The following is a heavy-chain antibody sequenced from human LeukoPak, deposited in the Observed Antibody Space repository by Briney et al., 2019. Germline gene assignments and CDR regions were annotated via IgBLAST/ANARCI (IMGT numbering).Heavy chain of an antibody. J-gene: IGHJ4*02. Sequence: GGSLRLSCAASGFTFSGFWMSWVRQAPGKGLEWLANIKQDGSETYYVDSVKGRFTISRDNGKNSVYLQMNSLRAEDTAVYYCARDGRTWATGSYWGQGTLVTVSS. CDR1: GFTFSGFW. CDR3: ARDGRTWATGSY. D-gene: IGHD1-14*01. CDR2: IKQDGSET. V-gene: IGHV3-7*01.